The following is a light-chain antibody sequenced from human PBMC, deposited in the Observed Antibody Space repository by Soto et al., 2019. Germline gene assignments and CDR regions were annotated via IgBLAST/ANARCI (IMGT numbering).Light chain of an antibody. V-gene: IGKV3-11*01. CDR2: HAS. CDR1: QSISTY. Sequence: EIVLTQSPATLSLSPGERATLSCRASQSISTYLAWYQQKPGQPPRLLIYHASNRATGIPARFSGSGSGTDFTLTISSLEPEDSAVYHCQQRSNWPLTFGGGTEVEIK. J-gene: IGKJ4*01. CDR3: QQRSNWPLT.